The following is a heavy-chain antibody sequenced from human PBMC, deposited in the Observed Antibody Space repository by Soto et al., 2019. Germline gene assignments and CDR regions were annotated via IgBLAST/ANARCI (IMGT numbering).Heavy chain of an antibody. CDR3: ARSGSCNSPLGYYGMDV. J-gene: IGHJ6*02. D-gene: IGHD1-26*01. Sequence: QVQLVESGGGVVQPGRSLRLSCAASGFTFSSYAMHWVRQAPGKGLEWVAVISYDGSNKYYADSVKGRFTISRDNSKNTLYLKMNSLRAEDTAVYYCARSGSCNSPLGYYGMDVWGQGTTVTVSS. CDR2: ISYDGSNK. V-gene: IGHV3-30-3*01. CDR1: GFTFSSYA.